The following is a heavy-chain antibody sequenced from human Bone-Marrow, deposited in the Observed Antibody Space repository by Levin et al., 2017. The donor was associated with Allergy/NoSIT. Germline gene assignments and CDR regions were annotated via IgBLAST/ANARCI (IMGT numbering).Heavy chain of an antibody. J-gene: IGHJ6*03. CDR3: ARGAVVPAPMESPDRHYYYLDV. D-gene: IGHD2-2*01. Sequence: SVKVSCKTSGDSFRNYAIGWVRQAPGQGLEWVGGIIPFFDTTYYAQKFQGRVTITARESTSTAYMQLSSLRSEDTAVYYCARGAVVPAPMESPDRHYYYLDVWGEGTTVTVSS. CDR1: GDSFRNYA. CDR2: IIPFFDTT. V-gene: IGHV1-69*13.